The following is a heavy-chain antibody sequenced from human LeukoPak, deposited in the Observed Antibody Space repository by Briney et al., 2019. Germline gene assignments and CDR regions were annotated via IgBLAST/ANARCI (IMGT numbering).Heavy chain of an antibody. CDR1: GFTFSSYS. J-gene: IGHJ6*02. V-gene: IGHV3-21*01. Sequence: GGSLRLSCAASGFTFSSYSMNWVRQAPGKGLEWVSSIVSSNNYIYYADSVKGRFTISRDNSKNTLYLQMNSLRAEDTAVYYCARGRMATIDYYYGMDVWGQGTTVTVSS. CDR3: ARGRMATIDYYYGMDV. D-gene: IGHD5-24*01. CDR2: IVSSNNYI.